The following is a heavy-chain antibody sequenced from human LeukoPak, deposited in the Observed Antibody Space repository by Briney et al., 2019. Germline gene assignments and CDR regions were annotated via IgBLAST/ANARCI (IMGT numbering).Heavy chain of an antibody. CDR1: GYTFDDYG. Sequence: GGSLRLSCATPGYTFDDYGMSSVRRATAKGLEWVSRFNWNGGSTGYADSVKGRFTISRDNAKNSLYLQMNSLRAEDTALYYCARAPGGYDFYRAAEFDYWGQGTLVTVSS. CDR2: FNWNGGST. J-gene: IGHJ4*02. D-gene: IGHD5-12*01. CDR3: ARAPGGYDFYRAAEFDY. V-gene: IGHV3-20*04.